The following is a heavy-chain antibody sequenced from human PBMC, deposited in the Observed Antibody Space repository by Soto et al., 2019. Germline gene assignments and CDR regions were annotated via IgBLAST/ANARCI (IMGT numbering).Heavy chain of an antibody. CDR1: GYSFTTYW. J-gene: IGHJ3*02. V-gene: IGHV5-51*01. CDR3: ERHRYINNWLFDFDI. Sequence: LGESRKISCQGSGYSFTTYWIGWVRQKPGKGLEWMANINPDDSDTRYNPSLQGQVTVSADKSINTAYLQWSRLKASDTAIYYCERHRYINNWLFDFDIWGQGTMVTVSS. D-gene: IGHD5-12*01. CDR2: INPDDSDT.